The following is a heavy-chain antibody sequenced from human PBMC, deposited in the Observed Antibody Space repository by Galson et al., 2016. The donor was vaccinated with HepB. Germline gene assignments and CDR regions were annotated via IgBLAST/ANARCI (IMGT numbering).Heavy chain of an antibody. CDR3: AGGWQFDY. V-gene: IGHV4-59*12. CDR1: GGSISSYY. CDR2: VPSGGGA. D-gene: IGHD6-19*01. Sequence: SETLSLTCTVSGGSISSYYCHWVRQSPGKGLEWIGYVPSGGGANYNPSLKSRVTISADSSNKQFSLMLTSVTAADTAVYYCAGGWQFDYWGQGMLVTVAS. J-gene: IGHJ4*02.